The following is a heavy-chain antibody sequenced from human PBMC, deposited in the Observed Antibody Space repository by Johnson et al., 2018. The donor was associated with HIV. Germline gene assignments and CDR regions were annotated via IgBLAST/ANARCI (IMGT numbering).Heavy chain of an antibody. CDR2: ISGSGSST. V-gene: IGHV3-23*04. Sequence: VQLVESGGGLVQPGGSLRPSYAVSGFTFSSYAMSWVRQAPGKGLEWVSTISGSGSSTYYADSVKGRFTISRDNSKNTLYLQMNSLRAEDTAVYYCAKDRTSWGFDAFDLWGQGTMVTVSS. CDR1: GFTFSSYA. J-gene: IGHJ3*01. CDR3: AKDRTSWGFDAFDL. D-gene: IGHD3-16*01.